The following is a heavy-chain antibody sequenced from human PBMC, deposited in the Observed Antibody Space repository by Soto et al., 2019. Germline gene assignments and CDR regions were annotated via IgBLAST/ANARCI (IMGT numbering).Heavy chain of an antibody. Sequence: SQTLSLTCAISGDSVSSNSAAWNWIRQSPSRGLEWLGRTYYRSKWYNDYAVSVKSRITINPDTSKNQFSLQLNSVTPEDTAVYYCARGSGYSSGWYDWFDPWGQGTLVTVSS. CDR1: GDSVSSNSAA. CDR3: ARGSGYSSGWYDWFDP. D-gene: IGHD6-19*01. J-gene: IGHJ5*02. CDR2: TYYRSKWYN. V-gene: IGHV6-1*01.